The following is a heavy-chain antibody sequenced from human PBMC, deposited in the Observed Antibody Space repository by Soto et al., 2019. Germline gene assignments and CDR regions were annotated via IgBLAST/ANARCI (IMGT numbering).Heavy chain of an antibody. CDR1: GFTVSGKY. D-gene: IGHD3-16*01. J-gene: IGHJ4*02. CDR2: VYSGGST. Sequence: EVQLVESGGGLVQPGGSLRLSCAASGFTVSGKYMSWVRQAPGKGLEWVSVVYSGGSTNNADSVKGRFTISRDNSKNTLFLQMESLRAEDTAVYYCAGGGTYTSAFFYWGQGTLVTVSS. CDR3: AGGGTYTSAFFY. V-gene: IGHV3-66*01.